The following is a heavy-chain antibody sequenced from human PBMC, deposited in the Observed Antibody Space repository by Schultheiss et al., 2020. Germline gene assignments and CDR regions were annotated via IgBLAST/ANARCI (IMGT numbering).Heavy chain of an antibody. V-gene: IGHV3-53*01. Sequence: LTLTCTFSGFSLSTSGMCVSWVRQAPGKGLEWVSAIGAGGRTYYADSVKGRFTICRDNAKNTLYLQMNSLRDEDTAVYYCARVQVPAAIWYYYYMDVWGKGTTVNGYS. CDR3: ARVQVPAAIWYYYYMDV. D-gene: IGHD2-2*02. J-gene: IGHJ6*03. CDR1: GFSLSTSGMC. CDR2: IGAGGRT.